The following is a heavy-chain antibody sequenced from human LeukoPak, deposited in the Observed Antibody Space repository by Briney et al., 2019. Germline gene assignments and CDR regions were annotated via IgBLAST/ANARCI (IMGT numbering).Heavy chain of an antibody. Sequence: GASVKVSCKASGYTFTGYYIHWVRQAPGQGLGWMGRINPNSGGTNYAQKFQGRVTMTRDTSISTAYMELSRLRADDTAVYYCARADRVGAKAFDIWGQGTMVTVSS. J-gene: IGHJ3*02. CDR2: INPNSGGT. CDR3: ARADRVGAKAFDI. CDR1: GYTFTGYY. D-gene: IGHD1-26*01. V-gene: IGHV1-2*06.